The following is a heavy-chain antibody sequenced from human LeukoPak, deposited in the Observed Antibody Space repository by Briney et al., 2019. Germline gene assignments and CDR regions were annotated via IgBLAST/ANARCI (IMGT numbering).Heavy chain of an antibody. Sequence: GGSLRLSCAASGFTVSSNYMSWVRQAPGKGLEWVSVIYSGGSTYYADSVKGRFTISRDNSKNTLYLQMNSLRAEDTAVYYCASGSGEDSEDAFDIWGQGTMVTVSS. CDR1: GFTVSSNY. D-gene: IGHD3-3*01. CDR2: IYSGGST. J-gene: IGHJ3*02. CDR3: ASGSGEDSEDAFDI. V-gene: IGHV3-66*02.